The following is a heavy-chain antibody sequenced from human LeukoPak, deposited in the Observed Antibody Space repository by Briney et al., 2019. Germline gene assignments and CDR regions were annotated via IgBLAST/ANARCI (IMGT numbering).Heavy chain of an antibody. CDR3: ARDGDGYNFDF. V-gene: IGHV3-74*01. D-gene: IGHD5-24*01. CDR1: GFAFSNYW. J-gene: IGHJ4*02. CDR2: ITRDGSYA. Sequence: GGSLRLSCAASGFAFSNYWMHWVRQVPGKGLVWVSRITRDGSYANYADSVKGRFTFSRDNARNTLYLQMNSLRAVDTAVYYCARDGDGYNFDFWGQGALVTVSS.